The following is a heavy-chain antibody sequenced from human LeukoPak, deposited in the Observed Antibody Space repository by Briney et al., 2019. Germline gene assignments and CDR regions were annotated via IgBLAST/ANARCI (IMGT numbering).Heavy chain of an antibody. D-gene: IGHD5-12*01. Sequence: ASVKVSCKASGYTFTSYYMHWVRQAPGQRLEWMGWINAGNGNTKYSQKFQGRVTITRDTSASTAYMELSSLRSEDTAMYSCARGVATNRYYFDYWGQGTLVTVSS. V-gene: IGHV1-3*01. J-gene: IGHJ4*02. CDR3: ARGVATNRYYFDY. CDR1: GYTFTSYY. CDR2: INAGNGNT.